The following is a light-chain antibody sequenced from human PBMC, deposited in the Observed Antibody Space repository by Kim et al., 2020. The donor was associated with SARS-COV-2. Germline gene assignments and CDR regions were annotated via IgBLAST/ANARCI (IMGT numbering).Light chain of an antibody. CDR2: HDS. Sequence: SYELTQPPSASVSPGQTASITCSGDKLGDKYACWYQQKPGQSPVLVIYHDSKRPSGIPERFSGSNSGNTATLTISGTQAMDEADYYCQAWDSSTVVFGGGTQLTVL. J-gene: IGLJ2*01. CDR1: KLGDKY. V-gene: IGLV3-1*01. CDR3: QAWDSSTVV.